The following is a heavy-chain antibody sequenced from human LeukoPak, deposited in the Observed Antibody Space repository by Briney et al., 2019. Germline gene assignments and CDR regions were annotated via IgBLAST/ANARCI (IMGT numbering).Heavy chain of an antibody. CDR1: GDSLSSLSYY. D-gene: IGHD2-15*01. CDR3: ARVADKGYCSGGSCYRQYYFDY. Sequence: SETLSLTCTVSGDSLSSLSYYWGWLRQPPGTGLEWIGSIFYSGSIYYNPSLKSRVTISIDTSKNQFSLNLSSVTAADTAVYYCARVADKGYCSGGSCYRQYYFDYWGQGTLVTVSS. CDR2: IFYSGSI. J-gene: IGHJ4*02. V-gene: IGHV4-39*07.